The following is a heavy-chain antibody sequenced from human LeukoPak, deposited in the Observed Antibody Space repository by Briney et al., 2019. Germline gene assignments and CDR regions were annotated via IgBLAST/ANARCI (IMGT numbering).Heavy chain of an antibody. J-gene: IGHJ4*02. CDR2: IYHSGNT. Sequence: SETLCLTCAVSGGSISSSNWWSWVRQPPGKGLEWIGEIYHSGNTNYNPSLKSRVTISVDKSKNQFSLKLSSVTAADTAVYYCARDPSGSGWRNFDSWAREPWSPSPQ. D-gene: IGHD6-19*01. CDR1: GGSISSSNW. CDR3: ARDPSGSGWRNFDS. V-gene: IGHV4-4*02.